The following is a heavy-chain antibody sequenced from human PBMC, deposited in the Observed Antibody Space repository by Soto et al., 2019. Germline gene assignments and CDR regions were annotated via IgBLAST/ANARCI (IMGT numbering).Heavy chain of an antibody. J-gene: IGHJ4*02. CDR2: IIPILGIA. Sequence: QVQLVQSGAEVKKLGSSVKVSCKASGGTFSSYTISWVRQAPGQGLEWMGRIIPILGIANYAQKFQGRVTITADKSTSTAYMELSSLRSEDTAVYYCARDGGVGDNHYFDYWGQGTLVTVSS. CDR1: GGTFSSYT. CDR3: ARDGGVGDNHYFDY. V-gene: IGHV1-69*08. D-gene: IGHD3-16*01.